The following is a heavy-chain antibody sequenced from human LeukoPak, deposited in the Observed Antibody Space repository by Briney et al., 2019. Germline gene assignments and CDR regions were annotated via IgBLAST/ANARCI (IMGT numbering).Heavy chain of an antibody. CDR3: ARGSLQFGTVTYFDY. D-gene: IGHD4-17*01. V-gene: IGHV4-61*08. CDR1: GGSISSGDYY. CDR2: IYHSGST. Sequence: MTSETLSLTCTVSGGSISSGDYYWSWIRQPPGKGLEWIGYIYHSGSTNYNPSLKSRVTISIDTSKNQFSLKLSSVTAADTAVYYCARGSLQFGTVTYFDYWGQGTLVTVSS. J-gene: IGHJ4*02.